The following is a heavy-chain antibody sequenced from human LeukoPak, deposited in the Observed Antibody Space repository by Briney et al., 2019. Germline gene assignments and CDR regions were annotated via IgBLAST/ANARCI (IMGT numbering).Heavy chain of an antibody. CDR2: ISGSGGST. V-gene: IGHV3-23*01. J-gene: IGHJ4*02. D-gene: IGHD5-18*01. CDR1: GFTFSSYA. CDR3: AKGTYNYGSSR. Sequence: GGSLRLSCAASGFTFSSYAMSWVRQAPGKGLEWVSGISGSGGSTYYADSVKGRFTISRDNSKNTLYLQMNSLSAEDTAVYCCAKGTYNYGSSRWGQGTLVTVSS.